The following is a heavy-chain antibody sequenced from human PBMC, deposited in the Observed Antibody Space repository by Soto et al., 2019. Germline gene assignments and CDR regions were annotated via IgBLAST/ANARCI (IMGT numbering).Heavy chain of an antibody. CDR2: IYYSGRT. CDR1: GGSISTYY. Sequence: QLQLQESGPGLVKPSETLSLTCTVSGGSISTYYRNWIRQPPGKGLEWIGDIYYSGRTNYNPSLKSRVAISVDMSKNQFSLNLSSVTPADTAVYYCARGRGYSGQRRGWFDPWGQGTLVTVSS. CDR3: ARGRGYSGQRRGWFDP. V-gene: IGHV4-59*01. J-gene: IGHJ5*02. D-gene: IGHD5-12*01.